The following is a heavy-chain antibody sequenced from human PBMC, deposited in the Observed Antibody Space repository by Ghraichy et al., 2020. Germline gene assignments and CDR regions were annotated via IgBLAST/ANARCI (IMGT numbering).Heavy chain of an antibody. CDR1: GFTFSSYA. CDR2: ISYDGSNK. CDR3: AREQQLVRGSLYGMDV. Sequence: GESLNISCAASGFTFSSYAMHWVRQAPGKGLEWVAVISYDGSNKYYADSVKGRFTISRDNSKNTLYLQMNSLRAEDTAVYYCAREQQLVRGSLYGMDVWGQGTTVTVSS. V-gene: IGHV3-30-3*01. D-gene: IGHD6-13*01. J-gene: IGHJ6*02.